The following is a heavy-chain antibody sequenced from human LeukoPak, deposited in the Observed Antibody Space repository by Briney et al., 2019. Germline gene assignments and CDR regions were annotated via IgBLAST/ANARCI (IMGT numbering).Heavy chain of an antibody. CDR3: VNLKVYSSGWGGGY. J-gene: IGHJ4*02. CDR2: ISSNGGST. D-gene: IGHD6-19*01. V-gene: IGHV3-64D*06. CDR1: GFTFSSYA. Sequence: GGSLRLSCSASGFTFSSYAMHWVRQAPGKGLEYVSAISSNGGSTYYADSVKGRFTISRDNSKNTLYLQMSSLRAEDTAVYYCVNLKVYSSGWGGGYWGQGTLVTVSS.